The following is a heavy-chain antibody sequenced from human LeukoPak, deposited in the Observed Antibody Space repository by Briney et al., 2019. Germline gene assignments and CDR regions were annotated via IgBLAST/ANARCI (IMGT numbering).Heavy chain of an antibody. V-gene: IGHV3-23*01. J-gene: IGHJ3*02. CDR2: ISGSGFST. Sequence: GGSLRLSCAVSGFTFSLYTMNWVRQAPGKGLEWVSGISGSGFSTHYADSVKGRFTISRDNSKNTVYLQMNSLRAEDTAIYYCAKLVGYAFDIWGQGTMVTVSS. D-gene: IGHD3-16*01. CDR3: AKLVGYAFDI. CDR1: GFTFSLYT.